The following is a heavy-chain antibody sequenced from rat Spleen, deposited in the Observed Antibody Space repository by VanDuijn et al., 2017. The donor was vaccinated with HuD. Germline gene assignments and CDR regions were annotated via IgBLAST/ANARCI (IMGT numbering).Heavy chain of an antibody. CDR1: GYSITSSYR. CDR3: ARSGGGTGGFTY. CDR2: INSAGST. J-gene: IGHJ3*01. Sequence: EVQLQESGPGLVKPSQSLSLTCSVTGYSITSSYRWSWIRKFPGNKLEWMGYINSAGSTNYNPSLRSRISITRDTSKNQFFLQVNSLTTADTATYYCARSGGGTGGFTYWGQGTLVTVSS. D-gene: IGHD1-5*01. V-gene: IGHV3-3*01.